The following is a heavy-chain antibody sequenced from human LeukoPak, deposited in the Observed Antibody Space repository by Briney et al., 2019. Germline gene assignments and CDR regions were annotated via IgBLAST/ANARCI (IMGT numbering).Heavy chain of an antibody. Sequence: SETLSLTCTVSGGSISSSSFYWGWIRQPPGKGLEWIGSIYYSGSTYYNPSLKSRVTISEDTSKNQLSLKLSSVTAADTAVYHCVRHEWGSYNWLDPWGQGTLVTVSS. V-gene: IGHV4-39*01. CDR3: VRHEWGSYNWLDP. CDR1: GGSISSSSFY. CDR2: IYYSGST. D-gene: IGHD3-16*01. J-gene: IGHJ5*02.